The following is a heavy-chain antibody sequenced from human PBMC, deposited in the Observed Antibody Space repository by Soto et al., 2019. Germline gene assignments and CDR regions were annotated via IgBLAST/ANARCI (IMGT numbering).Heavy chain of an antibody. V-gene: IGHV4-59*01. CDR1: GGSISSYY. J-gene: IGHJ4*02. D-gene: IGHD3-3*01. Sequence: KASETLSLTCTVSGGSISSYYWSWIRQPPGKGLEWIGYIYYSGSTNYSPSLKSRVTISVDTSKNQFSLKLSFVTAADTAVYYCARSSPDRITIFGVVNGAGYFDYWGQGTLVTVSS. CDR2: IYYSGST. CDR3: ARSSPDRITIFGVVNGAGYFDY.